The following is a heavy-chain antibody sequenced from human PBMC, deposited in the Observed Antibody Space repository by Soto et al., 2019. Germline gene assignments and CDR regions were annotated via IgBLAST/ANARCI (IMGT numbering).Heavy chain of an antibody. CDR2: IGYDGSNK. CDR1: GFTFSSYG. J-gene: IGHJ6*02. Sequence: GGSLRLSCAASGFTFSSYGMHWVRQAPGKGLEWVAVIGYDGSNKYYADSVKGRFTISRDNSKNSLYLQMTSLRDEDTAVYYCARVRRLDDFWSGYSSDLYGMDVWGQGTTVTVSS. CDR3: ARVRRLDDFWSGYSSDLYGMDV. V-gene: IGHV3-33*01. D-gene: IGHD3-3*01.